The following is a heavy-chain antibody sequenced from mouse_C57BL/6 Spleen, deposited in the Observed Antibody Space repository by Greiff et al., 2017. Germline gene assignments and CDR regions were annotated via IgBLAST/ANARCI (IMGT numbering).Heavy chain of an antibody. CDR1: GYAFSSSW. CDR3: ARAGGMEDY. Sequence: QVQLQQSGPELVKPGASVKISCKASGYAFSSSWMNWVKQRPGKGLEWIGRIYPGDGDTNYNGKFKGKATLTADKSSSTAYMQLSSLTSEDSAVYFCARAGGMEDYWGQGTTLTVSS. J-gene: IGHJ2*01. CDR2: IYPGDGDT. V-gene: IGHV1-82*01. D-gene: IGHD2-10*02.